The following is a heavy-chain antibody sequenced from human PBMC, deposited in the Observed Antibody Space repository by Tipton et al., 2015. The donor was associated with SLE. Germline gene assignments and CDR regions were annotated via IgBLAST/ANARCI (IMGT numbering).Heavy chain of an antibody. CDR1: GGSISSGGYY. CDR3: ARDRSGDAFDI. V-gene: IGHV4-31*03. CDR2: IYYSGST. Sequence: TLSLTCTVSGGSISSGGYYWSWIRQHPGKGLEWIGYIYYSGSTYYNPSLKSRVTISVDTSKNQFSLKLSSVTAADTAVYYCARDRSGDAFDIWGQGTMVTVSS. D-gene: IGHD7-27*01. J-gene: IGHJ3*02.